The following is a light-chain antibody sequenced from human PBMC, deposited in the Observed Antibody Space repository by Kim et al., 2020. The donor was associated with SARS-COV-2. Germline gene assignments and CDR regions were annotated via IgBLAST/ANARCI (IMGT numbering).Light chain of an antibody. Sequence: SSELTQDPAVSVALGQTVRITCQGDSLRSYYVSWYQQKPGQAPVLVIYGKNNRPSGIPDRFSGSSSGNTASLTITGAQAEDEADYYCNSRDSSGNHLGVVFGGGTQLTV. CDR1: SLRSYY. V-gene: IGLV3-19*01. CDR3: NSRDSSGNHLGVV. J-gene: IGLJ2*01. CDR2: GKN.